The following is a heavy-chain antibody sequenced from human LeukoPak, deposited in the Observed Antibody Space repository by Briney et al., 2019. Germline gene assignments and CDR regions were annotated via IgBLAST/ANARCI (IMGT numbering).Heavy chain of an antibody. V-gene: IGHV3-23*01. J-gene: IGHJ4*02. CDR1: GFTFSSYA. CDR2: SSGSGGST. Sequence: GGSLRLSCAASGFTFSSYAMSWVRQAPGKGLELVSASSGSGGSTYYADSVKGRFTISRDNSKNTLYLQMNSLRAEDTAVYYCAKGVGSGSSTVDYWGQGTLVTVSS. CDR3: AKGVGSGSSTVDY. D-gene: IGHD3-10*01.